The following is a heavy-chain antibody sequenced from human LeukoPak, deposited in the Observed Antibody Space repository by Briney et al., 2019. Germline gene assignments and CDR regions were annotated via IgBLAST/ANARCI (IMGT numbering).Heavy chain of an antibody. CDR1: GFTLSSYS. Sequence: PGGSLRLSCAASGFTLSSYSMSWVRQAPGKGLEWVSAISGSGGSTYYAASVKGRFTISRDNSKNTLYLQMNSLRAEDTAVYYCAKNRESRDLQPWGQGTLVTVSS. D-gene: IGHD1-14*01. J-gene: IGHJ5*02. CDR2: ISGSGGST. CDR3: AKNRESRDLQP. V-gene: IGHV3-23*01.